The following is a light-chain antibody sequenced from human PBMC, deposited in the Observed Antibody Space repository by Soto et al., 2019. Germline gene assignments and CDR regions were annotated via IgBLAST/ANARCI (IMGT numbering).Light chain of an antibody. J-gene: IGKJ1*01. CDR3: QQYNSYDMWS. Sequence: DIQMTQSPSTLSASVGDRVTITCRASQSISSWLAWYQQKPGKAPKLLIYGASSLESGVPSRFSGSGSGTAFTLTISRLQPDDFATYYCQQYNSYDMWSFGQGTKVELK. V-gene: IGKV1-5*01. CDR2: GAS. CDR1: QSISSW.